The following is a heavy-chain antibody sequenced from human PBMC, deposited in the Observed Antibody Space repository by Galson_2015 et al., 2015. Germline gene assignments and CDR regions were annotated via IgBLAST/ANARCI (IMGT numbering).Heavy chain of an antibody. D-gene: IGHD5-18*01. Sequence: LSCAASGFPFRSSGMHWVRQAPGKGLEWVAVIWYDGSNKYYADSVKGRFTISRDNSKNTLYLQMNSLRAEDTAVYYCARDLRDTAMVTGAFDIWGQGTMVTVSS. CDR1: GFPFRSSG. J-gene: IGHJ3*02. CDR3: ARDLRDTAMVTGAFDI. CDR2: IWYDGSNK. V-gene: IGHV3-33*01.